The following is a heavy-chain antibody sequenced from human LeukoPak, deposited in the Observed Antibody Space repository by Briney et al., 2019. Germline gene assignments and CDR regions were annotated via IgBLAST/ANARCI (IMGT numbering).Heavy chain of an antibody. Sequence: ASVKVSCKASGYTLTKYGISWVRQAPGQGLEWLGWISGYNGDTNYAQKFQDRVTMTTDTSTSTAYMELRSLRSDDTAVYYCARDLTIAAAGTYGYCGEGTLVTVSS. D-gene: IGHD6-13*01. J-gene: IGHJ4*02. CDR1: GYTLTKYG. CDR3: ARDLTIAAAGTYGY. CDR2: ISGYNGDT. V-gene: IGHV1-18*01.